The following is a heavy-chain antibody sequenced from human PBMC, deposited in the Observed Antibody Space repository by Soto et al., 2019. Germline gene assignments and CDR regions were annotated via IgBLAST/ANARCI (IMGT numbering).Heavy chain of an antibody. Sequence: KSSETLSLTCNVSGGSISSSSYYWGWIRQPPGKGLEWIGSIYYSGYTYYKPSLKSRVTISVDTSKNQFSLKLSSVTAADTAVYYCARHNGPLYVGYYYDMDVWGQGTTVT. J-gene: IGHJ6*02. CDR1: GGSISSSSYY. CDR3: ARHNGPLYVGYYYDMDV. CDR2: IYYSGYT. V-gene: IGHV4-39*01. D-gene: IGHD3-16*01.